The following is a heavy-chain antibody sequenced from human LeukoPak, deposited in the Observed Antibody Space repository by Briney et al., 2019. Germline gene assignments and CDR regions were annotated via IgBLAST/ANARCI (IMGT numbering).Heavy chain of an antibody. CDR1: GFTFSSYA. D-gene: IGHD3-22*01. Sequence: GGSLRLSCAASGFTFSSYAMSWVRQAPGKGLEWVSAISGSGGSTYYADSVKGRFTISRDNSKNTLYLQMNSLRAEDTAVYYCAKDSGSYDSSGYSFDYWGQGTLVTVSS. CDR3: AKDSGSYDSSGYSFDY. J-gene: IGHJ4*02. V-gene: IGHV3-23*01. CDR2: ISGSGGST.